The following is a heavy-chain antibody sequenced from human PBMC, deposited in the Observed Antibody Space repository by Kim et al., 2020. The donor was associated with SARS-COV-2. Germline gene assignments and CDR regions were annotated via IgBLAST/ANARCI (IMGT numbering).Heavy chain of an antibody. CDR2: INPSGGST. CDR3: ARSIRIVGFLEWLNPQAQDYFDP. D-gene: IGHD3-3*01. CDR1: GYTFTSYY. J-gene: IGHJ5*02. Sequence: ASVKVSCKASGYTFTSYYMHWVRQAPGQGLEWMGIINPSGGSTSYAQKFQGRVTMTRDTSTSTVYMELSSLRSEDTAVYYCARSIRIVGFLEWLNPQAQDYFDPWGQGTLVTVSS. V-gene: IGHV1-46*01.